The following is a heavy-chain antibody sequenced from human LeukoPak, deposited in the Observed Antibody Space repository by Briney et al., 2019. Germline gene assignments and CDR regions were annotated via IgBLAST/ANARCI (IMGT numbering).Heavy chain of an antibody. CDR1: GYTFTSYG. CDR2: ISASNGNT. D-gene: IGHD5-12*01. Sequence: ASVKVSCTASGYTFTSYGISWVRQAPGQGLEWMGWISASNGNTKYSEKFKGRLTLTTDTSTSTAYMELRSLRSDDTAVYYSAKDSGNDLGQLDYWGQGNLVTVSS. CDR3: AKDSGNDLGQLDY. J-gene: IGHJ4*02. V-gene: IGHV1-18*01.